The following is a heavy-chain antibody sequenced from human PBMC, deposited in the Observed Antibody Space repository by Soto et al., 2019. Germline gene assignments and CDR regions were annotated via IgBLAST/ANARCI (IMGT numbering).Heavy chain of an antibody. D-gene: IGHD4-17*01. CDR2: IYYSGST. V-gene: IGHV4-39*06. CDR3: ARLPWADYGGIFDP. Sequence: SETLSLTCTVSGGSISSSSCYWGWIRQPPGKGLEWIGYIYYSGSTYYNPSLKSRLTISIDTSKNQFALKLYSVTTADTAMYYCARLPWADYGGIFDPWGQGTLVTVSS. J-gene: IGHJ5*02. CDR1: GGSISSSSCY.